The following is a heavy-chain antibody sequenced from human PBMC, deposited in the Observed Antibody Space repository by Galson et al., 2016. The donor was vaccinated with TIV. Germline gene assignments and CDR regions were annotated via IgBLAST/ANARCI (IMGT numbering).Heavy chain of an antibody. CDR1: GGSFRGYY. CDR3: TRGRFESGSYYNNGFDY. CDR2: INHSGST. J-gene: IGHJ4*02. V-gene: IGHV4-34*01. Sequence: SETLSLTCGVSGGSFRGYYWTWIRLPPGKGLEWIGEINHSGSTNSITSLKSRLTMSVDTSTNHFSLQLSSVTAADTAVYYCTRGRFESGSYYNNGFDYWGQGTPVTVSS. D-gene: IGHD3-10*01.